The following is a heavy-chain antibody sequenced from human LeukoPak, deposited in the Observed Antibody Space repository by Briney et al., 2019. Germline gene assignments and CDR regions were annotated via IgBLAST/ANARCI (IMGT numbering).Heavy chain of an antibody. J-gene: IGHJ6*03. CDR2: ISSSSSYI. D-gene: IGHD1-1*01. V-gene: IGHV3-21*01. CDR1: GFTFSSYE. Sequence: GGSLRLSCAASGFTFSSYEMNWVRQAPGKGLEWVSSISSSSSYIYYADSVKGRFTISRDNAKNSLFLQMNSLRAEDTAIYYCARDGRDLHYWNQKRRTHYMDVWGKGTPVTASS. CDR3: ARDGRDLHYWNQKRRTHYMDV.